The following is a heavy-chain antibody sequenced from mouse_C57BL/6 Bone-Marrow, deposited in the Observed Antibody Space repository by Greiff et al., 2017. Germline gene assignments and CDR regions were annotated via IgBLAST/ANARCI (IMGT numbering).Heavy chain of an antibody. CDR3: AISGNYGSPLSDY. D-gene: IGHD1-1*01. Sequence: QVQLKQPGAELVKPGASVKVSCKASGYTFTSYWMHWVKQRPGQGLEWIGRIHPSDSDTNYNQKFKGKATLTVDKSSSTAYMQLSSLTSEDSAVYYCAISGNYGSPLSDYWGQGTSVTVSS. CDR1: GYTFTSYW. CDR2: IHPSDSDT. J-gene: IGHJ4*01. V-gene: IGHV1-74*01.